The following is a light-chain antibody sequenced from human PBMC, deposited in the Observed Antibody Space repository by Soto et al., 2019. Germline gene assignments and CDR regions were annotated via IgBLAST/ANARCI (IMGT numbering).Light chain of an antibody. CDR3: TSFTSGSTPYV. CDR1: SSDVGGYNY. CDR2: DVT. V-gene: IGLV2-14*03. J-gene: IGLJ1*01. Sequence: QSALTQPASVSGSPGQSITISCAGTSSDVGGYNYVSWYQQLPGKAPQLVIYDVTHRPSGVSDRFSGSRSGNTASLTISGLQAEDEADYYCTSFTSGSTPYVLGTGTTVTVL.